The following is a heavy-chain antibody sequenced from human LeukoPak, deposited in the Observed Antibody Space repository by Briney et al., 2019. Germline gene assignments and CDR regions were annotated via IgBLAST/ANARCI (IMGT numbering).Heavy chain of an antibody. CDR1: GFTFSNYA. D-gene: IGHD1-26*01. V-gene: IGHV3-23*01. CDR3: AKDLRWEPKLYFDY. J-gene: IGHJ4*02. CDR2: ISGGGGSS. Sequence: GGSLRLSCAASGFTFSNYAMSWVRQAPGKGLEWVSVISGGGGSSYYADSMKGRFTISRGNSKNTLYLQMSSLRAEDTALYYCAKDLRWEPKLYFDYWGLGTLVTVSS.